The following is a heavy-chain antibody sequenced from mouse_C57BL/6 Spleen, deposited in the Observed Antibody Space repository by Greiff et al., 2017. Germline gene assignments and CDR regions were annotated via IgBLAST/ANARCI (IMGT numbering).Heavy chain of an antibody. CDR2: ISSGSSTI. Sequence: EVKLVESGGGLVKPRGSLKLSCAASGFTFSDYGMHWVRQAPEKGLEWVAYISSGSSTIYYADTVKGRFTISRDNAKNTLFLQMTSLRSEDTAMYYCARGPTIVTYFDYWGQGTTLTVSS. CDR1: GFTFSDYG. J-gene: IGHJ2*01. CDR3: ARGPTIVTYFDY. D-gene: IGHD2-5*01. V-gene: IGHV5-17*01.